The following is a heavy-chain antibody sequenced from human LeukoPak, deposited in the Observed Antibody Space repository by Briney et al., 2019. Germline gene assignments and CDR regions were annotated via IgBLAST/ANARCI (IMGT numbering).Heavy chain of an antibody. J-gene: IGHJ4*02. V-gene: IGHV7-4-1*02. CDR2: INTNTGNP. D-gene: IGHD6-19*01. CDR1: GYTFTSYY. CDR3: ARVEYSSGWYYFDY. Sequence: ASVKVSCKASGYTFTSYYMHWVRQAPGQGLEWMGWINTNTGNPTYAQGFTGRFVFSLDTSVSTAYLQISSLKAEDTAVYYCARVEYSSGWYYFDYWGQGTLVTVSS.